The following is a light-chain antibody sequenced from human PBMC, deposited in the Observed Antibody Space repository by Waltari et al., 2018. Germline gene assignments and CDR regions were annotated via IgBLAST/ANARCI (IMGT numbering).Light chain of an antibody. V-gene: IGLV2-14*03. CDR1: SSDVGAYNY. Sequence: ALTQPASVSGSPGQSITISCTGTSSDVGAYNYVSWYQQHPGKAPKLMIYDVTKRPSGVSNRFSGSKSANTASLTISGLQAEDEADYYCSSYTGSSTYVFGTGTKVTVL. CDR2: DVT. CDR3: SSYTGSSTYV. J-gene: IGLJ1*01.